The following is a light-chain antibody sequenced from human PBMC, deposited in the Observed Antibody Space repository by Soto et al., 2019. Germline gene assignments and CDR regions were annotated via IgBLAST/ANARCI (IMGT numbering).Light chain of an antibody. CDR2: DAS. J-gene: IGKJ5*01. CDR3: QQRSNWPQIT. V-gene: IGKV3-11*01. Sequence: EIVLTQSPATLSLSPGERATLSCRASQSVSSYLAWYQQKPGQAPRLLIYDASNRATGIPARFSGSGSGTDFTLIISSLEPEDFAVYYCQQRSNWPQITFGQGTRLEIK. CDR1: QSVSSY.